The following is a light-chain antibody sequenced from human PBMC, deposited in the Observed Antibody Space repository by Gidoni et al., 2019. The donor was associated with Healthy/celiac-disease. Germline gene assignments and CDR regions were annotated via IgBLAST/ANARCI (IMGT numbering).Light chain of an antibody. CDR1: QSISSY. Sequence: DIQMTQSPSSLSASVGDRVTITCRASQSISSYLNWYQQNPGKAPKLLIYAASSLQSGVPSRFSGSGSGTDFTLTISSLQPEEFATYYCQQSYSTLQYTFGQGTKLEIK. V-gene: IGKV1-39*01. J-gene: IGKJ2*01. CDR2: AAS. CDR3: QQSYSTLQYT.